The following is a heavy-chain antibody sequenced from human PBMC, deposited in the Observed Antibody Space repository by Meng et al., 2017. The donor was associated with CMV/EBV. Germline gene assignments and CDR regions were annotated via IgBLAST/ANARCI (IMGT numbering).Heavy chain of an antibody. CDR2: MNPNSGNT. CDR1: GYTFTSYD. V-gene: IGHV1-8*03. J-gene: IGHJ5*02. Sequence: ASVKVSCKASGYTFTSYDINWVRQATGQGLEWMGWMNPNSGNTGYAQKFQGRVTITRNTSISTAYTELSSLRSEDTAVYYCARVGIYYDFWSGSPTGGWFDPWGQGTLVTVSS. D-gene: IGHD3-3*01. CDR3: ARVGIYYDFWSGSPTGGWFDP.